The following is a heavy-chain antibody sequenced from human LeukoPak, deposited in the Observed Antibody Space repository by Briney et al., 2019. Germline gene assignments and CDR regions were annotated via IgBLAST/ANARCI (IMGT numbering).Heavy chain of an antibody. Sequence: PSETLSLTCTVSGGSISSYYWSWIRQPPGKGLEWIGYIYYSGNTYYNPSLKSRVIISVDTSKNQFSLKLSSVTAADTAVYYCARSRGGYCSSTSCSRFDYWGQGTLVTVSS. CDR3: ARSRGGYCSSTSCSRFDY. CDR1: GGSISSYY. CDR2: IYYSGNT. V-gene: IGHV4-59*06. J-gene: IGHJ4*02. D-gene: IGHD2-2*01.